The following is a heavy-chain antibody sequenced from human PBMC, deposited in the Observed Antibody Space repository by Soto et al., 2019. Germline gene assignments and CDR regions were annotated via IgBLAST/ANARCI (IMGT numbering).Heavy chain of an antibody. CDR3: ARDTNYYGSGSVYYYYYGMDV. Sequence: EVQLVESGGGLVKPGGSLRLSCAASGFTFSSYSMNWVRQAPGKGLEWVSSISSSSSYIYYADSVKGRFTISRDNAKNSLYLQMNSLRAEDTAVYYCARDTNYYGSGSVYYYYYGMDVWGQGTTVTVSS. CDR2: ISSSSSYI. CDR1: GFTFSSYS. J-gene: IGHJ6*02. V-gene: IGHV3-21*01. D-gene: IGHD3-10*01.